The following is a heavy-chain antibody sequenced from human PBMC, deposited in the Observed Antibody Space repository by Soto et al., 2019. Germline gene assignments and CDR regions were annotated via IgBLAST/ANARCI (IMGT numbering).Heavy chain of an antibody. D-gene: IGHD4-4*01. CDR2: IYYTGST. CDR3: ARIDMASSK. J-gene: IGHJ4*02. Sequence: PSETLSLTCSVSGASIRSGGYYWSWLRQSPGKGLEWIGHIYYTGSTFYSPSLKSRLTISLDTSKNQFSLDLRSVKAADTAMYYCARIDMASSKWRRGTLVTVSS. V-gene: IGHV4-31*03. CDR1: GASIRSGGYY.